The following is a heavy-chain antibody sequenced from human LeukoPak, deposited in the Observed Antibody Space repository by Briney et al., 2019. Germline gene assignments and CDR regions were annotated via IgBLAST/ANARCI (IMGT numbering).Heavy chain of an antibody. Sequence: PGGSLRLSCAASGFIFSSYGMHWVRQAPGKGLEWVAVISYDGSNKYYADSVKGRFTISRDNSKNTLYLQMNSLRAEDTAVYYCAKDQSIAVAYFDYWGQGTLVTVSS. J-gene: IGHJ4*02. CDR1: GFIFSSYG. CDR2: ISYDGSNK. V-gene: IGHV3-30*18. D-gene: IGHD6-19*01. CDR3: AKDQSIAVAYFDY.